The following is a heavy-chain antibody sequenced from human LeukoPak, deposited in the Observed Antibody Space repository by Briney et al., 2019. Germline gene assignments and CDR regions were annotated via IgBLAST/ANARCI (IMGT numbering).Heavy chain of an antibody. Sequence: GGSLRLSWAASGFTFSSYGMHWVRQAPGKGLEWVAVIWYDGSNKYYADSVKGRFTISRDNSKNTLYLQMNSLRAEDTAVYYCAREQLERLYFDYWGQGTLVTVSS. V-gene: IGHV3-33*01. D-gene: IGHD1-1*01. CDR3: AREQLERLYFDY. CDR1: GFTFSSYG. J-gene: IGHJ4*02. CDR2: IWYDGSNK.